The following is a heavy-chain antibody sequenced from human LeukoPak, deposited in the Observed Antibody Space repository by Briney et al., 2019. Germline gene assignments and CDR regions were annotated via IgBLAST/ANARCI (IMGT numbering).Heavy chain of an antibody. V-gene: IGHV1-2*02. CDR1: GYTFSGYY. CDR3: ASGDYGDPPLNY. CDR2: INPNTGGT. D-gene: IGHD4/OR15-4a*01. J-gene: IGHJ4*02. Sequence: ASVKVSCKASGYTFSGYYMNWVRQAPGQGLQWMGWINPNTGGTNYAQKFQGRVTMTRDTSISTAYMELSRLRSDDTAVYYCASGDYGDPPLNYWGQGTLVTVSS.